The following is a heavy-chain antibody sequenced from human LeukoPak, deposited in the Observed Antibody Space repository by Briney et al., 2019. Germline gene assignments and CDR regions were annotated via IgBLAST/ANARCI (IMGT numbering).Heavy chain of an antibody. J-gene: IGHJ4*02. CDR2: ISYDGSNK. Sequence: GRSLRLSCAAYGFTFSSYAMHWVRQAPGKGLEWVAVISYDGSNKYYADSVKGRFTISRDNSKNTLYLQMNSLRAEDTAVYYCARDPGGPDYYFDYWGQGTLVTVSS. D-gene: IGHD4-23*01. V-gene: IGHV3-30*04. CDR3: ARDPGGPDYYFDY. CDR1: GFTFSSYA.